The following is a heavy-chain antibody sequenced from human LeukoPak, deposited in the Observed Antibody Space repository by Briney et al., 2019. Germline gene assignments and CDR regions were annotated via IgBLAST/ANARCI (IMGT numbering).Heavy chain of an antibody. CDR2: INHSGST. D-gene: IGHD6-13*01. CDR3: AAGRAGYYYYYMDV. CDR1: GGSFSGYY. V-gene: IGHV4-34*01. J-gene: IGHJ6*03. Sequence: SETLSLTCAVYGGSFSGYYWSWIRQPPGKGLEWIGEINHSGSTNYNPSLKSRVTISVDTSKNQFSLKLSSVTAADTAVYFAAAGRAGYYYYYMDVWGKGTTVAVSS.